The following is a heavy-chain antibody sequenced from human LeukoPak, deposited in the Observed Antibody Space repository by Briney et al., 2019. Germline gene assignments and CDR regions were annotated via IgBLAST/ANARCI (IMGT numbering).Heavy chain of an antibody. Sequence: PGGSLRLSCAASGLTLSSYWMYWVRHAPGKGLQYVSRINNDGSGTTYADSVKGRFTISRDNAKSTVYLQMNSLRPEDTAMFYCARGGLDHAFDLWGQGTMVSVSS. J-gene: IGHJ3*01. D-gene: IGHD3/OR15-3a*01. CDR2: INNDGSGT. CDR1: GLTLSSYW. V-gene: IGHV3-74*01. CDR3: ARGGLDHAFDL.